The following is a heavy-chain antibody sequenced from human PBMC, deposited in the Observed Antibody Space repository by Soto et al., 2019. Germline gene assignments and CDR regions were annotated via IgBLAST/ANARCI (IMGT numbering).Heavy chain of an antibody. CDR1: DDSINSDKYY. D-gene: IGHD2-2*01. Sequence: PSETLSLTCSVSDDSINSDKYYWGWIRQPPGKGLEWIGEINHSGSTNYNPSLKSRVTISVDTSKNQFSLKLSSVTAADTAVYYCARGTYCSSTSCYVATSYYYYMDVWGKGTTVTVSS. V-gene: IGHV4-39*07. J-gene: IGHJ6*03. CDR2: INHSGST. CDR3: ARGTYCSSTSCYVATSYYYYMDV.